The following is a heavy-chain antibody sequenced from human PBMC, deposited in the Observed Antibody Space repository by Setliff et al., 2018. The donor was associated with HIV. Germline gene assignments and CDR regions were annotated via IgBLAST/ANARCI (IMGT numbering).Heavy chain of an antibody. Sequence: GASVKVSCKASGYTFISYYMHWVRQAPGQGLEWMGIINPSGGSTSYAQKFQGRVTMTRDTSTSTVYMELSSLRSEDTAVYYCARVEYYYDSSGYYYDYWGQGTLVTVSS. V-gene: IGHV1-46*01. CDR3: ARVEYYYDSSGYYYDY. CDR1: GYTFISYY. J-gene: IGHJ4*02. D-gene: IGHD3-22*01. CDR2: INPSGGST.